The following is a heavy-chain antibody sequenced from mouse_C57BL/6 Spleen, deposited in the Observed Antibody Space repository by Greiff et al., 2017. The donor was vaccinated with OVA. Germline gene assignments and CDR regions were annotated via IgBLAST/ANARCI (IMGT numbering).Heavy chain of an antibody. CDR2: IYPRSGNT. CDR3: ASYSGSSYWYFDD. V-gene: IGHV1-81*01. CDR1: GYTFTSYG. Sequence: QVQLQQSGAELARPGASVKLSCKASGYTFTSYGISWVKQRTGQGLEWIGEIYPRSGNTYYNEKFKGKATLTADKSYSTAYMELRSLTSEDSTVYFCASYSGSSYWYFDDWGTGTTVTVSS. J-gene: IGHJ1*03. D-gene: IGHD1-1*01.